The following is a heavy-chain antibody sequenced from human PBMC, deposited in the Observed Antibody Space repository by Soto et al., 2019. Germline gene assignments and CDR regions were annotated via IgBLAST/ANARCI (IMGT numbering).Heavy chain of an antibody. D-gene: IGHD3-3*01. CDR2: IIPIFGTV. V-gene: IGHV1-69*06. Sequence: QVQLVQSGAEVKKPGSSVRASCKVSGGTFITYAINWVRQAPGQGLEWMGVIIPIFGTVNYAQKFQGRVTITGEKSTSTGSIELSSLRSEDTGVYYCAGSGTDFWRGPPLNYYYGLDVWGQGTTVTVSS. CDR3: AGSGTDFWRGPPLNYYYGLDV. CDR1: GGTFITYA. J-gene: IGHJ6*02.